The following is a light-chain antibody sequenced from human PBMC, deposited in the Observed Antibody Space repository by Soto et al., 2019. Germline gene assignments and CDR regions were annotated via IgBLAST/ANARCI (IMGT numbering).Light chain of an antibody. Sequence: QSVLTQPPSVSAAPGQKVTISCSGSSSNIGSNYVSWYQQLPGAAPKLLIYDNGKRPSGIPDRFSGSQSGTSATLGITGLQTGDEADYYCSSYTCTITLPFGTGTKLTVL. CDR2: DNG. CDR1: SSNIGSNY. CDR3: SSYTCTITLP. V-gene: IGLV1-51*01. J-gene: IGLJ1*01.